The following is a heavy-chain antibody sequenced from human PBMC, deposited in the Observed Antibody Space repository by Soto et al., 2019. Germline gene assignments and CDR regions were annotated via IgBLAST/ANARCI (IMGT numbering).Heavy chain of an antibody. CDR3: ARGTLGYCTNGVCYDRPTDY. V-gene: IGHV4-30-4*01. CDR2: IYYSGST. CDR1: GGSISSGDYY. Sequence: ASETLSLTCTVSGGSISSGDYYWSWIRQPPGKGLEWIGYIYYSGSTYYNPSLKSGVTISVDTSKNKCSLKLSSVTAADTAVYYCARGTLGYCTNGVCYDRPTDYWGQGTLVTVSS. D-gene: IGHD2-8*01. J-gene: IGHJ4*02.